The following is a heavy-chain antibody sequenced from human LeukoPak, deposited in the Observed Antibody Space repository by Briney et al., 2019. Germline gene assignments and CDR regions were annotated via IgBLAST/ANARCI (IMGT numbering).Heavy chain of an antibody. CDR1: GYRFTNYW. V-gene: IGHV5-51*01. D-gene: IGHD3-22*01. CDR2: IYPGDSDT. Sequence: GASLQISCKGSGYRFTNYWIGWVRQLPGKGLEWMGIIYPGDSDTRYNPSFQGQVTMSADKSISTASLQWSSLKASDTAMYYCARHDGDSSGYYWGWGQGTLVTVSS. J-gene: IGHJ4*02. CDR3: ARHDGDSSGYYWG.